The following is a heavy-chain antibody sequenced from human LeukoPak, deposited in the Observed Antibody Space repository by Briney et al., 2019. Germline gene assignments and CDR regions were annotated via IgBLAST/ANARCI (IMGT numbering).Heavy chain of an antibody. CDR2: INPNSGGT. CDR3: ARRGRGYSYGHYYYYYYMDV. CDR1: GYTFTGYY. D-gene: IGHD5-18*01. Sequence: GASVKVSCKASGYTFTGYYMHWVRQAPGQGLEWMGWINPNSGGTNYAQKFQGRVTMTRDTSISTAYMELSRLRSDDTAVYYCARRGRGYSYGHYYYYYYMDVWGKGTTVTVSS. J-gene: IGHJ6*03. V-gene: IGHV1-2*02.